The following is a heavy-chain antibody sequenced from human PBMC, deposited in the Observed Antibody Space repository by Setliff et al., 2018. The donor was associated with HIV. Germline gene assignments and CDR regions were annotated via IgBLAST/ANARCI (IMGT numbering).Heavy chain of an antibody. Sequence: LRLSCAASGFNFSNYSVNWVRQAPGKGLEWISYISHSTSTIYYADSVKGRFTISRDNAKNSLYLQMSGLRAEDTAVYFCARDVAATGALDYWGQGTLVTVSS. J-gene: IGHJ4*02. V-gene: IGHV3-48*01. CDR3: ARDVAATGALDY. D-gene: IGHD6-13*01. CDR2: ISHSTSTI. CDR1: GFNFSNYS.